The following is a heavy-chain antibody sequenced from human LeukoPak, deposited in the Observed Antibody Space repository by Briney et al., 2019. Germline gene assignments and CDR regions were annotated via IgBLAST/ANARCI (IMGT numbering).Heavy chain of an antibody. V-gene: IGHV4-59*08. CDR2: IYYSGST. Sequence: SETLSLTCTVSGGSISSYYWSWIRQPPGKGLEWIGYIYYSGSTNYNPSLKSRVTISVDTSKNQFSLKLSSVTAADTAVYYCARHRNSYGQDIVAFDIWGQGTMVTVSS. J-gene: IGHJ3*02. CDR3: ARHRNSYGQDIVAFDI. D-gene: IGHD5-18*01. CDR1: GGSISSYY.